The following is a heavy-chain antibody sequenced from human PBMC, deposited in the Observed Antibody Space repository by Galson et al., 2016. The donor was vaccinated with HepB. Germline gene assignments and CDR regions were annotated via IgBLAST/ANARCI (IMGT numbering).Heavy chain of an antibody. J-gene: IGHJ4*02. CDR3: AKGYGLWDY. D-gene: IGHD5-18*01. CDR1: GFTFTRYG. Sequence: SLRLSCAASGFTFTRYGMHWVRQAPGKGLEWVAVISYDGSNKYYADSVKGRFTISRDNSKNTLDLQMNSLRAEDTAVYYCAKGYGLWDYWGQGTLVTVSS. CDR2: ISYDGSNK. V-gene: IGHV3-30*18.